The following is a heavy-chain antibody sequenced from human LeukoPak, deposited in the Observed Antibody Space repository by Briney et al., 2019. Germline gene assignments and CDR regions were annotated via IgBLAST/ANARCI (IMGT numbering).Heavy chain of an antibody. D-gene: IGHD3-16*02. Sequence: GGSLRLSCAASGFTFSGSAMHWVRQASGKGLEWVGRIRSKANSYATAYAASVKGRFTISRDDSKNTAYLQMNSLRAEDTAVYYCARAMTYDYVWGSYQDYWGQGTLVTVSS. CDR3: ARAMTYDYVWGSYQDY. CDR2: IRSKANSYAT. V-gene: IGHV3-73*01. J-gene: IGHJ4*02. CDR1: GFTFSGSA.